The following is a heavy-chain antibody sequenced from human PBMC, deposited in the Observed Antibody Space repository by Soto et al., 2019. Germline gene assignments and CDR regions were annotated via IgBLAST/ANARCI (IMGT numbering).Heavy chain of an antibody. CDR1: GYTFTSYG. J-gene: IGHJ3*02. V-gene: IGHV1-18*01. D-gene: IGHD3-16*01. CDR2: ISAYNGNT. Sequence: ASVKVSCKASGYTFTSYGISWVRQAPGQGLEWMGWISAYNGNTNYAQKLQGRVTMTTDTSTSTAYMELRSLRSDDTAVYYCAGDTLTTVTFGGVSPFPSAFDIWGEGTMVTVSS. CDR3: AGDTLTTVTFGGVSPFPSAFDI.